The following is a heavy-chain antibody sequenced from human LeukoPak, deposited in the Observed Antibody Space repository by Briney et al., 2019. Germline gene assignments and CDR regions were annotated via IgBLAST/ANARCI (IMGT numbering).Heavy chain of an antibody. J-gene: IGHJ4*02. CDR1: GFTFSSYW. CDR3: AREALGSSWWGIGY. D-gene: IGHD6-13*01. CDR2: IKQDGSEK. Sequence: GGSLRLSCAASGFTFSSYWMSWVRQAPGKGLEWVANIKQDGSEKYYVDSVKGRFTISRDIARNSLYLQMNSLRAEDTAVYYCAREALGSSWWGIGYWGQGTLVTVSS. V-gene: IGHV3-7*01.